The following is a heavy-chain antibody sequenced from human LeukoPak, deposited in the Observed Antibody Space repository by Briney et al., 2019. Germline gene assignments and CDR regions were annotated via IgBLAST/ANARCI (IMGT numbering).Heavy chain of an antibody. CDR2: IKSKTDGGTT. D-gene: IGHD1-7*01. CDR1: GFTFSNAW. CDR3: TTDVTGTTPPLDY. V-gene: IGHV3-15*07. J-gene: IGHJ4*02. Sequence: GGSLRLSCAASGFTFSNAWMNWVRQAPGKGLEWVGRIKSKTDGGTTDYAAPVKGRFTISRDDSKNTLYLQMNSLKTEDTAVYYCTTDVTGTTPPLDYWGQGTLVTVSS.